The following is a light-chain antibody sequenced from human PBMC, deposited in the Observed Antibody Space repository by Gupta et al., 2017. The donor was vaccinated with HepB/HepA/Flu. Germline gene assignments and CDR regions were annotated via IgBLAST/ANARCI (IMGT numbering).Light chain of an antibody. CDR3: QSYDSSLSGVV. J-gene: IGLJ2*01. CDR1: NSTIGAGYD. V-gene: IGLV1-40*01. Sequence: QSVLTQPPSVSGAPGQRVTIPCTGSNSTIGAGYDVHWYQQLPGTAPKLLIYGNSNRPSGVPDRFSGSKSGTSASLAITGLQAEDEADYYCQSYDSSLSGVVFGGGTKLSVL. CDR2: GNS.